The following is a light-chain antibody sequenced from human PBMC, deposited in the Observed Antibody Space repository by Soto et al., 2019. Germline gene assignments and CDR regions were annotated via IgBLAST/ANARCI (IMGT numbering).Light chain of an antibody. CDR3: QQGHNWPLT. CDR2: SAS. J-gene: IGKJ2*01. V-gene: IGKV3-15*01. CDR1: QSISTE. Sequence: EIVMTQSPATLSVSPGERATLSCRASQSISTELAWYQQKPGQPPRLLIYSASTRATGVPARFTGSGSGSEFTLTISCLQYEDFAVYYCQQGHNWPLTFGQGTRLEI.